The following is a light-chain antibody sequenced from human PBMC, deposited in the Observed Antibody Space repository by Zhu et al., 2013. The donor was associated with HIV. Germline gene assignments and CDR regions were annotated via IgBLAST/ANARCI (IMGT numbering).Light chain of an antibody. CDR1: QTIRNNY. CDR2: GAS. Sequence: EIVLTQSPGTLSVSPGERATLSCRASQTIRNNYLAWYQHKPGQSPRLLIYGASKRASGIPDRFSGSGSGTDFTLSISRLEPEDFGMYYCQQYGNSFRTFGQGTKVEIK. CDR3: QQYGNSFRT. V-gene: IGKV3-20*01. J-gene: IGKJ1*01.